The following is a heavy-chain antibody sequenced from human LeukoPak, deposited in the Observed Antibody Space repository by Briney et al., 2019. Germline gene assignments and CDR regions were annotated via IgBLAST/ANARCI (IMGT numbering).Heavy chain of an antibody. CDR1: GYTFTSYG. J-gene: IGHJ4*02. D-gene: IGHD6-19*01. V-gene: IGHV1-18*01. CDR2: ISAYNGNT. Sequence: ASVKVSCKASGYTFTSYGISWVRQAPGQGREWMGWISAYNGNTNYAQKLQGRVTMTTDTSTSTAYMELRSLRSDDTAVYYCARGLNIAVAGTVDYWGQGTLVTVSS. CDR3: ARGLNIAVAGTVDY.